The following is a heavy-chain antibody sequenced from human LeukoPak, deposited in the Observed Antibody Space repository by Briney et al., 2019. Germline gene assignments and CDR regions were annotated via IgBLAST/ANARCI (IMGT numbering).Heavy chain of an antibody. CDR2: IYHSGST. J-gene: IGHJ5*02. D-gene: IGHD3-16*01. Sequence: SETLSLTCAVPGYSISSGYYWGWIRQPPGKGLEWIGSIYHSGSTYYNPSLKSRVTISVDTSKNQFSLKLSSVTAADTAVYYCANGGYWFDPWGQGTLVTVSS. CDR3: ANGGYWFDP. V-gene: IGHV4-38-2*01. CDR1: GYSISSGYY.